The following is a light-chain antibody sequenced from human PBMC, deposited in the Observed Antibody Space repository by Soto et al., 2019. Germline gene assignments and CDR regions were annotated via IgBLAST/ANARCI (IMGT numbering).Light chain of an antibody. V-gene: IGLV1-40*01. CDR2: GNS. CDR3: QSYDSSLSGWV. Sequence: QPVLTQPPSVSGAPGQRVTISCTGSSSNIGAGYDVHWYQQLPGTAPKLLIYGNSNRPSGVPDRFSGSKSGTSASLAITGLQAEDEADYYCQSYDSSLSGWVFGNGTKLTVL. J-gene: IGLJ1*01. CDR1: SSNIGAGYD.